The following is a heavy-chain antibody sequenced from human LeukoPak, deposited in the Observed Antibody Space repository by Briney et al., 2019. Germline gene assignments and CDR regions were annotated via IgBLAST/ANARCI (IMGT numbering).Heavy chain of an antibody. Sequence: ASVKVSCKASGYTFTGYYMHWVRQAPGQGLEWMGWINPNSGGTNYAQEFQGRVTMTRDTSISTAYMELSRLRSDDTAVYYCARGDFWSGYSHYYMDVWGKGTTVTVSS. CDR1: GYTFTGYY. CDR3: ARGDFWSGYSHYYMDV. D-gene: IGHD3-3*01. J-gene: IGHJ6*03. V-gene: IGHV1-2*02. CDR2: INPNSGGT.